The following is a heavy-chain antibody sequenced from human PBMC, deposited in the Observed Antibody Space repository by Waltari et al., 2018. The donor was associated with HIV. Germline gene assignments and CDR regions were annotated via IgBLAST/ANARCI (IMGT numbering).Heavy chain of an antibody. D-gene: IGHD6-19*01. CDR3: ARGSSGDCRGSACHLFDFFGMDV. CDR1: GSTITGYF. Sequence: QVQLLQSGPEVKKPGASVKVSCKASGSTITGYFLYWVRQAPGQGPEWMGWINTHKGATKAAQKFQDRVSMTLDTSIGTVNMEVRSLRPDDTAIYYCARGSSGDCRGSACHLFDFFGMDVWGQGTPVTVSS. V-gene: IGHV1-2*02. J-gene: IGHJ6*02. CDR2: INTHKGAT.